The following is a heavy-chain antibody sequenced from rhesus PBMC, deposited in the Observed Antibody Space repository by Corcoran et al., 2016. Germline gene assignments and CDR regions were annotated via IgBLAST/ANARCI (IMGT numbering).Heavy chain of an antibody. CDR3: ASFSSGWFFDY. CDR2: NSGSDGST. CDR1: GGSISSNY. V-gene: IGHV4-173*01. Sequence: QLQLQESGPGLVKPSETLSLTCAVSGGSISSNYWRWIRQPPGKGLKWTVCNSGSDGSTDYNPTLNSRVTISTDPAKNQFSLKLNSVTAADTAVYYCASFSSGWFFDYWGQGVLVTVSS. J-gene: IGHJ4*01. D-gene: IGHD6-31*01.